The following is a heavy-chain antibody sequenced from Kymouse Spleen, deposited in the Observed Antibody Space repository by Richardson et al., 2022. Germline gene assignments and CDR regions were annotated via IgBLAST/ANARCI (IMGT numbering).Heavy chain of an antibody. D-gene: IGHD3-3*01. CDR1: GFTFSNAW. Sequence: EVQLVESGGGLVKPGGSLRLSCAASGFTFSNAWMSWVRQAPGKGLEWVGRIKSKTDGGTTDYAAPVKGRFTISRDDSKNTLYLQMNSLKTEDTAVYYCTTHYDFWSGPNWFDPWGQGTLVTVSS. J-gene: IGHJ5*02. CDR2: IKSKTDGGTT. V-gene: IGHV3-15*01. CDR3: TTHYDFWSGPNWFDP.